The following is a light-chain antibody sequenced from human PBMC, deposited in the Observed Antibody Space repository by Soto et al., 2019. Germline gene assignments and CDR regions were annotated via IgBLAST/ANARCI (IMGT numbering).Light chain of an antibody. V-gene: IGKV1-5*03. CDR3: HQYNSYPWT. CDR2: KAS. Sequence: DIQMTQSPSTLSASVGDRVTITCRASQSISRWLGWYQQKPGKAPKLLIYKASSLESGVPSRFSGSGSGTEFTLTISSLQPDDFATYYCHQYNSYPWTFGQGTKVEIK. J-gene: IGKJ1*01. CDR1: QSISRW.